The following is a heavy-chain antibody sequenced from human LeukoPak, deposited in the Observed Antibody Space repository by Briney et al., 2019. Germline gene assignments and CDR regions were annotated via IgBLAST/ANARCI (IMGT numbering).Heavy chain of an antibody. CDR3: ARVTGIGSGLFPY. CDR1: GGSFSGYY. CDR2: INHSGST. V-gene: IGHV4-34*01. D-gene: IGHD6-19*01. J-gene: IGHJ4*02. Sequence: SQTLSLTWAVYGGSFSGYYCSWIRQPPGNGLEWIGEINHSGSTNYNPSLKSRVTISVDTSKNQFSLKLSSVTAADTAVYYCARVTGIGSGLFPYGGQGTLVTVSS.